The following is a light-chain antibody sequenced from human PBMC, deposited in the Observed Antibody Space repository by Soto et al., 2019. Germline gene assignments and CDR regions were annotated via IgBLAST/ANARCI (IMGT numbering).Light chain of an antibody. J-gene: IGKJ4*01. V-gene: IGKV3-11*01. Sequence: EIVLSQSPATLSLSPGERATLSCRASQSVSSSLAWYQQKPGQAPRLLIYEASNRATGIPARFSGSGSGADFTLTKSSLEPEDFALYYCQQHINWPLTFGGGTKVEIK. CDR2: EAS. CDR1: QSVSSS. CDR3: QQHINWPLT.